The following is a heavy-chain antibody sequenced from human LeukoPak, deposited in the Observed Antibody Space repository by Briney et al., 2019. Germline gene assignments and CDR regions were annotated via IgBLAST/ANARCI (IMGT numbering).Heavy chain of an antibody. CDR3: AKDSGGWPVGY. J-gene: IGHJ4*02. Sequence: GGSLRLSCAASGFTFSSYGMHWVRQAPGKGLEWVAVISYDGSNKYYADSVKGRFTISRDNSKNTLYLQMNSLRAEDTAVYYCAKDSGGWPVGYWGQGTLGTVSS. D-gene: IGHD6-19*01. V-gene: IGHV3-30*18. CDR2: ISYDGSNK. CDR1: GFTFSSYG.